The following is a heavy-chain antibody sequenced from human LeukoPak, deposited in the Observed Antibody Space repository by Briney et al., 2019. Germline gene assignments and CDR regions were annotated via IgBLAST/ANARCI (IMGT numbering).Heavy chain of an antibody. V-gene: IGHV1-2*02. CDR3: ARDSSGWFGLLESYGYYFDY. CDR1: GGTFSSYA. D-gene: IGHD6-19*01. Sequence: ASVKVSCKASGGTFSSYAISWVRQAPGQGLEWMGWINPNSGGTNYAQKFQGRVTMTRDTSISTAYMELSRLRSDDTAVYYCARDSSGWFGLLESYGYYFDYWGQGTLVTVSS. CDR2: INPNSGGT. J-gene: IGHJ4*02.